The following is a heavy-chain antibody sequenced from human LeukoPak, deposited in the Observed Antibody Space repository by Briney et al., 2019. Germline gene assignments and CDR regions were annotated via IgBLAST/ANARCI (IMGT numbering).Heavy chain of an antibody. V-gene: IGHV1-46*01. CDR1: GYTFTNYY. Sequence: ASVNVSCKASGYTFTNYYMHWVRQAPGQGLEWMAIINPSGGSTSYAQKFQGRVTMTRDTSTSTVYMELSSLRSEDTAVYYCARGRGVVSPRRRWFDPWGQGTLVTVSS. J-gene: IGHJ5*02. D-gene: IGHD2-21*01. CDR3: ARGRGVVSPRRRWFDP. CDR2: INPSGGST.